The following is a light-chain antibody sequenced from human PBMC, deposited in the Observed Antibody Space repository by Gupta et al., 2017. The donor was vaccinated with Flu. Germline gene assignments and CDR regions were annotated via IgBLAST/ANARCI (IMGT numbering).Light chain of an antibody. CDR2: KVS. CDR1: QSLVYSDGNTY. V-gene: IGKV2-30*01. J-gene: IGKJ1*01. Sequence: ATLGQPASISCRSRQSLVYSDGNTYLSWFQQRPGQSPRRLIYKVSNRDSGVPDRFSGSGSGTDFTLKISRVEAEDVGVYYCMQRTHWPRTFGQGTKVEIK. CDR3: MQRTHWPRT.